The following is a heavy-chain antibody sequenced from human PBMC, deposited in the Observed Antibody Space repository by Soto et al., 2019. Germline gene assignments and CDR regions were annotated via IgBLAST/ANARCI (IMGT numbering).Heavy chain of an antibody. Sequence: PSETLSLTCTVSGGSISSYYWSWIRQPPGKGLEWIGYIYYSGSTNYNPSLKSRVTISVDTSKNQFSLKLSSVTAADTAVYYCARDSKPPVAGFDYWGRGTLVTVSS. CDR2: IYYSGST. CDR3: ARDSKPPVAGFDY. D-gene: IGHD6-19*01. CDR1: GGSISSYY. V-gene: IGHV4-59*01. J-gene: IGHJ4*02.